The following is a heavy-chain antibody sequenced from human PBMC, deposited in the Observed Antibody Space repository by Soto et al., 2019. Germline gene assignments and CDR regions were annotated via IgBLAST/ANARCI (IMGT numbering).Heavy chain of an antibody. V-gene: IGHV3-21*01. CDR2: ISSSSSYI. CDR3: AREDYDFWSGYFQPFDY. J-gene: IGHJ4*02. CDR1: GFTFSSYS. D-gene: IGHD3-3*01. Sequence: GGSLRLSCAASGFTFSSYSMNWVRQXPGKGLEWVSSISSSSSYIYYADSVKGRFTISRDNAKNSLYLQMNSLRAEDTAVYYCAREDYDFWSGYFQPFDYWGQGTLVTVSS.